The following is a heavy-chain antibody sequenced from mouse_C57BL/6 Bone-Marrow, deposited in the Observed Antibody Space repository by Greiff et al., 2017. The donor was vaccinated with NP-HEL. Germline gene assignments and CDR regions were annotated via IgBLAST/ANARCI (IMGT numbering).Heavy chain of an antibody. CDR3: VSCDYYGSGGYYAMDY. CDR2: IRSKSNNYAT. V-gene: IGHV10-1*01. Sequence: EVKLVESGGGLVQPKGSLKLSCAASGFSFNTYAMNWVRQAPGKGLEWVARIRSKSNNYATYYADSVKDRFTISRDDSESMLYLQMNNLKTEDTAMYYCVSCDYYGSGGYYAMDYWGQGTSVTVSS. CDR1: GFSFNTYA. J-gene: IGHJ4*01. D-gene: IGHD1-1*01.